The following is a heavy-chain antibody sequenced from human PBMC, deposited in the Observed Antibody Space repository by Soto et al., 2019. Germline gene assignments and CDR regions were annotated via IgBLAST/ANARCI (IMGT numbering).Heavy chain of an antibody. CDR2: IYYSGST. V-gene: IGHV4-59*01. CDR3: ARLNYYGSGSYYNGNYYYYYGMDV. J-gene: IGHJ6*02. Sequence: ASETLSLTCTVSGGSISSYYWSWIRQPPGKGLEWIGYIYYSGSTNYNPSLKSRVTISVDTSKNQFSLKLSSVTAADTAVYYCARLNYYGSGSYYNGNYYYYYGMDVWGQGTTVTVSS. CDR1: GGSISSYY. D-gene: IGHD3-10*01.